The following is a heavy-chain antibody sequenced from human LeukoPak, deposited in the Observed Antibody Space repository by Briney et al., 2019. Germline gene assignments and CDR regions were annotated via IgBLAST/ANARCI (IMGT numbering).Heavy chain of an antibody. Sequence: ASVKVSCKASGYTFTSYDINWVRQATGQGLEWMGWMNPNSGNTGYAQKFQGRVTMTRNTSISTAYMELSSLGSEDTAVYYCARGQLLWYGELYYGTDVWGQGTTVTVSS. D-gene: IGHD3-10*01. CDR3: ARGQLLWYGELYYGTDV. CDR2: MNPNSGNT. J-gene: IGHJ6*02. V-gene: IGHV1-8*01. CDR1: GYTFTSYD.